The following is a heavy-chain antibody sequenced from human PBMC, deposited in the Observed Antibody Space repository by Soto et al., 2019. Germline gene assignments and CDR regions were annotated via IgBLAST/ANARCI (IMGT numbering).Heavy chain of an antibody. CDR3: ATFVGATTVTRGSPRDY. D-gene: IGHD4-4*01. CDR1: GGSFSGYH. V-gene: IGHV4-34*01. J-gene: IGHJ4*02. CDR2: INPSGSI. Sequence: VQLQQWGAGLLKPSETLSLTCAVYGGSFSGYHWSWFRQPPGKGLGWFGEINPSGSINYNPSLKSRVTISVDTSKNQFSLNLSSVTAADTAVYYCATFVGATTVTRGSPRDYWGQGTLVTVSS.